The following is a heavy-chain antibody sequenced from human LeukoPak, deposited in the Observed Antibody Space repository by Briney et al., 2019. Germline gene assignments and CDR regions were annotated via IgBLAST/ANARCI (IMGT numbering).Heavy chain of an antibody. J-gene: IGHJ4*02. Sequence: HPGGSLRLSCAASGFTFSSYGMHWVRQAPGKGLEWVAFIRYDGSNKYYADSVKGRFTISRDDSKNTLYLQMNSLRAEDTAVYYCAKDHLPGGYDFRDPIDYWGQGTLVTVSS. CDR1: GFTFSSYG. D-gene: IGHD5-12*01. CDR3: AKDHLPGGYDFRDPIDY. CDR2: IRYDGSNK. V-gene: IGHV3-30*02.